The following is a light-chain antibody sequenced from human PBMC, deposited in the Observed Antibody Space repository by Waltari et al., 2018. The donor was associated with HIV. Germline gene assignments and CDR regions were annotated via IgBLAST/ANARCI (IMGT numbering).Light chain of an antibody. J-gene: IGLJ1*01. CDR1: SSNVGSDDL. V-gene: IGLV2-23*02. Sequence: QSALTQPASVSGSPGQSITISCTGTSSNVGSDDLVSWYQQHPGEAPKRIFYEVTKRPSGVSNRFSGSKSGNTASLTISGLQAEDEAVYYCCSCPRSGIRYVFGTGTKVTVL. CDR3: CSCPRSGIRYV. CDR2: EVT.